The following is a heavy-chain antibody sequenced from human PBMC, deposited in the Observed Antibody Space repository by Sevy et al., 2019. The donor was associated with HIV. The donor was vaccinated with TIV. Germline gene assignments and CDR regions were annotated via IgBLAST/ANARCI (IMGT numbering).Heavy chain of an antibody. CDR3: AREAGSTYYGLLDY. CDR2: FNPLSGGT. Sequence: ASVKVSCKTFGYTFTDNYIHWVRQAPGQGLEWMGRFNPLSGGTKSAQQFQGRVTMTRDTSISTAYMEVSRLTLDDTAGYYCAREAGSTYYGLLDYWGQGSLVTVSS. V-gene: IGHV1-2*06. D-gene: IGHD1-26*01. J-gene: IGHJ4*02. CDR1: GYTFTDNY.